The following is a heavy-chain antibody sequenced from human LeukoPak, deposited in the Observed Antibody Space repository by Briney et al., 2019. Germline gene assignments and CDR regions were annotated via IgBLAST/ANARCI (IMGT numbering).Heavy chain of an antibody. J-gene: IGHJ3*02. CDR2: INHRGTT. V-gene: IGHV4-34*01. Sequence: SETLSLTCAVYGDSFSGYYWSWIRQPPGKGLEWIAEINHRGTTHYNPSLKSRVNISADTSKNQFSLHLDSVTAADTAVYYCARDREHYYDSSGYRGAFDIWGQGTMVTVSS. CDR1: GDSFSGYY. D-gene: IGHD3-22*01. CDR3: ARDREHYYDSSGYRGAFDI.